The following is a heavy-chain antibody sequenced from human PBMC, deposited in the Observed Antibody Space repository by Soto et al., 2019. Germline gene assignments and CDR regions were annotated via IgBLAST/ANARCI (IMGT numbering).Heavy chain of an antibody. V-gene: IGHV3-21*01. Sequence: GGSLRLFCGASGFTFSSYSMNRVRQAPGKGLEWVSSISSSSSYIYYADSVKGRFTISRDNAKNSLYLQMNSLRAEDTAVYYCARTRIAAAGTKKNWFDPWGQGTLVTVSS. J-gene: IGHJ5*02. D-gene: IGHD6-13*01. CDR2: ISSSSSYI. CDR3: ARTRIAAAGTKKNWFDP. CDR1: GFTFSSYS.